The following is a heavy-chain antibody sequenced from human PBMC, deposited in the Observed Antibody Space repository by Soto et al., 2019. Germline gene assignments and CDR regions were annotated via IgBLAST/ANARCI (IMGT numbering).Heavy chain of an antibody. CDR1: GGTFSSYA. J-gene: IGHJ5*02. D-gene: IGHD2-15*01. CDR2: IIPIFGTA. CDR3: ATDPGYCSCGSCSFAFDP. Sequence: QVQLVQSGAEVKKPGSSVKVSCKASGGTFSSYAISWVRQAPGQGLEWMGGIIPIFGTANYAQKFQGRVTITADEATSTAYMELSSLRSEDTAVYYCATDPGYCSCGSCSFAFDPWGQGTLVTVSS. V-gene: IGHV1-69*01.